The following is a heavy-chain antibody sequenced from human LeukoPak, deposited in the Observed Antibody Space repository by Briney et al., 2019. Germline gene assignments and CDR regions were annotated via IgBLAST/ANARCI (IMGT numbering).Heavy chain of an antibody. Sequence: GESLKISFKGSGSSFTSYWFGWVRQMPGKGLEWMGIIYAGDSDTRYSPSFQGQVTISADKSISTAYLQWSSLKASDTAMYHCARPSSRSDYWGQGTLVTVSS. CDR2: IYAGDSDT. CDR1: GSSFTSYW. CDR3: ARPSSRSDY. J-gene: IGHJ4*02. V-gene: IGHV5-51*01.